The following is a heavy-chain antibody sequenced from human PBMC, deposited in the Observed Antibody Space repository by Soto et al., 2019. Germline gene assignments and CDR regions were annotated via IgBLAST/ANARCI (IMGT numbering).Heavy chain of an antibody. J-gene: IGHJ6*02. CDR1: GYSFTRYG. D-gene: IGHD3-16*01. Sequence: QVQLVQSGAEVKNPGASVKVSCKASGYSFTRYGIGWARQAPGQGLEWMGWINAYNGNTNYAQNLQGRLTLTTDTSTTPAYMSLRSLRSNATAIYYCAMVDVYVTPSPQDVWGQGTTVTVSS. V-gene: IGHV1-18*01. CDR2: INAYNGNT. CDR3: AMVDVYVTPSPQDV.